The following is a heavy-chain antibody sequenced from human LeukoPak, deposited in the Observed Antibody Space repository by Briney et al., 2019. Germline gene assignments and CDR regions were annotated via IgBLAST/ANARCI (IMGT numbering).Heavy chain of an antibody. J-gene: IGHJ6*03. CDR3: AKDAVVVAATSRRNYYYYMDV. V-gene: IGHV3-23*01. CDR1: GFTFSSYA. D-gene: IGHD2-15*01. CDR2: ISGSGGST. Sequence: GGSLRLSCAASGFTFSSYAMSWVRQAPGKGLEWVSAISGSGGSTYYADSVKGRFTISRDNSKNTLYLQMNSLRAEDTAVYYCAKDAVVVAATSRRNYYYYMDVWGKGTTVTVSS.